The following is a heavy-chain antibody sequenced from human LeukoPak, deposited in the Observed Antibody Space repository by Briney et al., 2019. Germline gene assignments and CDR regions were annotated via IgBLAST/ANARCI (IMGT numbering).Heavy chain of an antibody. D-gene: IGHD1-14*01. J-gene: IGHJ3*02. CDR1: GFTFSSYA. CDR3: ARDHGKGAFDI. CDR2: ISYDGSNK. V-gene: IGHV3-30-3*01. Sequence: GRSLRLSCAASGFTFSSYAMHWVRQAPGKGLEWVAVISYDGSNKYYADSVKGRFTISRDNSKNTLYLQMNSLRAEDTAVYYCARDHGKGAFDIWGQGTMVTVSS.